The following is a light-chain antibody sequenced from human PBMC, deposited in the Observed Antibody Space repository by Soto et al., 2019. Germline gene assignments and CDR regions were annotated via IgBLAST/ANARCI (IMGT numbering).Light chain of an antibody. CDR2: GTS. Sequence: LPLGRGTLSLSKGEKASLSCRVTHSFISSYVGCYQQKPGQAPRLLIDGTSTRASGIANRFRGRGAGTEFTLTISSLQSEEFAFYHCPQRSDWPWTFCQRTKV. J-gene: IGKJ1*01. V-gene: IGKV3D-20*02. CDR1: HSFISSY. CDR3: PQRSDWPWT.